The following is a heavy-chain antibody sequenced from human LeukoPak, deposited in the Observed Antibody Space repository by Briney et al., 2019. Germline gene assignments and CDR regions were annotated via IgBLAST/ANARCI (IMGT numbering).Heavy chain of an antibody. CDR3: ARVGRGDHTWGSYYCGH. V-gene: IGHV4-59*01. Sequence: SETLPLTCTVSGDSFSTYHWSWLRQPPGKGLEWIGYISSSGSTSYNPSLKSRITISVDTSKNQFSLKLNSVTAADTAVYYCARVGRGDHTWGSYYCGHWGQGTLVSVSS. J-gene: IGHJ4*02. D-gene: IGHD3-16*01. CDR1: GDSFSTYH. CDR2: ISSSGST.